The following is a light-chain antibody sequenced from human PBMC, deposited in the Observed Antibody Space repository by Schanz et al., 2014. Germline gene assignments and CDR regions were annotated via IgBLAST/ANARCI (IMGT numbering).Light chain of an antibody. CDR1: SSDVGNYNL. V-gene: IGLV2-14*02. CDR3: SSYTSSSTVV. CDR2: EGS. J-gene: IGLJ2*01. Sequence: QSALTQPASVSGSPGQSITISCTGTSSDVGNYNLVSWYQQHPGKAPKLMIYEGSRRPSGVSNRFSGSKSDVTASLTISGLQAEDEADYYCSSYTSSSTVVFGGGTKLTVL.